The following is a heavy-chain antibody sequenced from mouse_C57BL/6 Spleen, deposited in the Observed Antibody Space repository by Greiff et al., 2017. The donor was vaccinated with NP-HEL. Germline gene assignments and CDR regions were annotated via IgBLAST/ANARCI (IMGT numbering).Heavy chain of an antibody. CDR2: IDPSDSYT. J-gene: IGHJ4*01. CDR3: ARVTTGSYYYAMDY. V-gene: IGHV1-50*01. D-gene: IGHD1-1*01. Sequence: QVQLQQPGAELVKPGASVKLSCKASGYTFTSYWMQWVKQRPGQGLEWIGEIDPSDSYTNYNQPFKGKATLTVDTSSSTAYMQHSSLTSEDSAVYYCARVTTGSYYYAMDYWGQGTSVTVSS. CDR1: GYTFTSYW.